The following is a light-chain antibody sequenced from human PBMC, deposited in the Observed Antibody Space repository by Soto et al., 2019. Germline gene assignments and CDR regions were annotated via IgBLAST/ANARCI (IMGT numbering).Light chain of an antibody. CDR1: SSDVGGYNY. V-gene: IGLV2-14*01. CDR3: SSYTSSTTLV. Sequence: QSVLTQPASVSGSPGQSITIACTGTSSDVGGYNYVSWYQQHPGKAPKVMIYEVSNRPSGVSNRFSGSKSGNTASLTISGLQAEDEADYYCSSYTSSTTLVFGTGTKGTVL. CDR2: EVS. J-gene: IGLJ1*01.